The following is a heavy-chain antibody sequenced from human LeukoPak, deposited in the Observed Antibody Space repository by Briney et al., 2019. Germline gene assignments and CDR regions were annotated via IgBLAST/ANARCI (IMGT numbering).Heavy chain of an antibody. CDR3: ARGYYYDSSGSYFDY. CDR1: GYTFTSYG. D-gene: IGHD3-22*01. Sequence: ASVTVSCKASGYTFTSYGISWVRQAPGQGLEWMGWISAYNGNTNYAQKLQGRVTMTTDTSTSTAYMELRSLRSDDTAVYYCARGYYYDSSGSYFDYWGQGTLVTVSS. J-gene: IGHJ4*02. V-gene: IGHV1-18*01. CDR2: ISAYNGNT.